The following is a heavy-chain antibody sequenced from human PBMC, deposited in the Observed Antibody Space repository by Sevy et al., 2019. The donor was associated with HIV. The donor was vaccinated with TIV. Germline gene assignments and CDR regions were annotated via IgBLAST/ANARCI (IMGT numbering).Heavy chain of an antibody. CDR3: ARDKNHYDRSVYYDAFDI. CDR1: GFTLSSFW. D-gene: IGHD3-22*01. V-gene: IGHV3-7*03. J-gene: IGHJ3*02. CDR2: IKEDGSDK. Sequence: GSLRLSCAASGFTLSSFWMTWVRQAPGKGLEWVANIKEDGSDKNYLDSVKGRFTISRDNAKNSLYLQMNSLRAEDTAVYYCARDKNHYDRSVYYDAFDIWGQRTMVTVSS.